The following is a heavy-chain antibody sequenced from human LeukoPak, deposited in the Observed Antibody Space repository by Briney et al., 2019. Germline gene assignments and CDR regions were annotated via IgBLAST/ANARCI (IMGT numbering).Heavy chain of an antibody. Sequence: PSETLSLTCTVSGASISSYYWSWIRQPPGNGLEWIGCIYYRGSTNYNPSLKSRLSMSVDSSKNQFSLKLSSVTAADAAVYYCARDYGSGNGAFDIWGQGTMVTVSS. CDR3: ARDYGSGNGAFDI. V-gene: IGHV4-59*01. CDR1: GASISSYY. CDR2: IYYRGST. J-gene: IGHJ3*02. D-gene: IGHD3-10*01.